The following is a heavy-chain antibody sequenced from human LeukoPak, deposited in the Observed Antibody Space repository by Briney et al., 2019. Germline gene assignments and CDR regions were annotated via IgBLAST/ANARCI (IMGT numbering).Heavy chain of an antibody. Sequence: ASVKVSCKASGYTFTSYAMHWVRQAPGQRLQWMGWINAGNGNTKYSQKFQGRVTITRDTSASTAYMELSSLRSEVTAVYYCARSIWFGELFWFDPWGQGTLVTVSS. CDR2: INAGNGNT. CDR1: GYTFTSYA. J-gene: IGHJ5*02. D-gene: IGHD3-10*01. CDR3: ARSIWFGELFWFDP. V-gene: IGHV1-3*01.